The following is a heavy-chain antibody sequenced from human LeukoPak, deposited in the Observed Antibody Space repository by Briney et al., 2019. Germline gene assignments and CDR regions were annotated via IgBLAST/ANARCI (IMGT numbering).Heavy chain of an antibody. CDR3: AREEYCSGGSCYGWFDP. V-gene: IGHV7-4-1*02. CDR1: GYTFTSYA. D-gene: IGHD2-15*01. CDR2: INTNTGNP. J-gene: IGHJ5*02. Sequence: GASVKVSCKASGYTFTSYAMNWVRQAPGPGLEWMGWINTNTGNPTYAQGFTGRFVFSLDTSVSTAYLQISSLKAEDTAVYYCAREEYCSGGSCYGWFDPWGQGTLVTVSS.